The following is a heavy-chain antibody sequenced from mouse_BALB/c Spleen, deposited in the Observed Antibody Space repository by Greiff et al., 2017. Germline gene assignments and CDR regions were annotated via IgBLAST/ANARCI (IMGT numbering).Heavy chain of an antibody. CDR1: GFTFSSYT. CDR2: ISNGGGST. V-gene: IGHV5-12-2*01. Sequence: DVMLVESGGGLVQPGGSLKLSCAASGFTFSSYTMSWVRQTPEKRLEWVAYISNGGGSTYYPDTVKGRFTISRDNAKNTLYLQMSSLKSEDTAMYYCARRGYAMDYWGQGTSVTVSS. J-gene: IGHJ4*01. CDR3: ARRGYAMDY.